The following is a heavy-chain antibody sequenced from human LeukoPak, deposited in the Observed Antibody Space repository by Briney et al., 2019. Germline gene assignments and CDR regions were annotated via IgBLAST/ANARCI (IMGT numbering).Heavy chain of an antibody. CDR1: GFTFHDYG. CDR2: INWNGGST. Sequence: GGSLRLSCAASGFTFHDYGMSWVRQAPGKGLEWVSGINWNGGSTGYADSVKGRFTISRDNAKNSLYLQMNSLRAEDTALYYCARDPGGQQLVDGYFDYWGQGTLVTVSS. V-gene: IGHV3-20*04. J-gene: IGHJ4*02. D-gene: IGHD6-13*01. CDR3: ARDPGGQQLVDGYFDY.